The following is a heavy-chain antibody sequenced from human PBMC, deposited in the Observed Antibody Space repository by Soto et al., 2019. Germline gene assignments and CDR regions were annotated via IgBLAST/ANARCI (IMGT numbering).Heavy chain of an antibody. CDR1: GFTFSSYE. Sequence: GGSLRLSCASSGFTFSSYEMNWVPQAPGKGLEWVSYISSSGSTIYYADSVKGRFTISRDNAKNSLYLQMNSLRAEDTAVYYCAREMATSPSAFDIWGQGTMVTVSS. V-gene: IGHV3-48*03. CDR3: AREMATSPSAFDI. J-gene: IGHJ3*02. CDR2: ISSSGSTI. D-gene: IGHD5-12*01.